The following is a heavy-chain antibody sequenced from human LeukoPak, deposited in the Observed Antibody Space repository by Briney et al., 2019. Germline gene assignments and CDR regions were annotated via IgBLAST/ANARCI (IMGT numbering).Heavy chain of an antibody. CDR1: GYTFTGYY. Sequence: ASVKVSCKASGYTFTGYYLHWMRQAPGQGLEWMAWIHPNSGDTNYAQKFQGRVTMTRDTSISTAYMELSSLRSDDTAVYYCARLWGYHDAFDIWGQGTMVTVSS. CDR3: ARLWGYHDAFDI. V-gene: IGHV1-2*02. J-gene: IGHJ3*02. D-gene: IGHD2-15*01. CDR2: IHPNSGDT.